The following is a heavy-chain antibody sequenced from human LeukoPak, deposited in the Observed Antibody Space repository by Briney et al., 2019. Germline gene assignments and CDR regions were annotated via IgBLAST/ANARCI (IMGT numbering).Heavy chain of an antibody. D-gene: IGHD3-3*01. CDR2: ISGSGGST. CDR1: GFTFSSYA. V-gene: IGHV3-23*01. CDR3: AKPLRFLEWLSPFGY. J-gene: IGHJ4*02. Sequence: TGGSLRLSCAASGFTFSSYAMSWVRQAPGKGLEWVSAISGSGGSTYYADSVKGRFTISRDNSKNTLYLQMNSLRAEDTAVYYCAKPLRFLEWLSPFGYWGQGTLVTVSS.